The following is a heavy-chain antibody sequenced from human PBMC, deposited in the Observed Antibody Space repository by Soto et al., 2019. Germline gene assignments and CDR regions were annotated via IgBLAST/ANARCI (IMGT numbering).Heavy chain of an antibody. CDR2: ISAYNGNT. D-gene: IGHD6-19*01. CDR3: ARDRGVAPPVAGNTHYYYYMDG. V-gene: IGHV1-18*01. CDR1: GYSFTNYG. Sequence: QDQLVQSGVEVKKPGASVKVSCKASGYSFTNYGITWVRQAPGQGFEWMGWISAYNGNTNYAQKFQGRVTMTTDASTSTGYLEVRRLRSGDTAVYYCARDRGVAPPVAGNTHYYYYMDGWGKGTTVTVSS. J-gene: IGHJ6*03.